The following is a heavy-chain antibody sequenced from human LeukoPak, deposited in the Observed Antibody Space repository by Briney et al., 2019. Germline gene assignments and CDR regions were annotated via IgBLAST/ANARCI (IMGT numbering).Heavy chain of an antibody. V-gene: IGHV1-69*13. Sequence: SVNVSCTASGGTFSSYAISWVRQAPGQGLEWMGGIIPIFGTANYAQKFQGRVTITADESTSTAYMELSSLRSEDTAVYYCARTRIDSSGYYYGLGAFDIWGQGTMVTVSS. J-gene: IGHJ3*02. D-gene: IGHD3-22*01. CDR3: ARTRIDSSGYYYGLGAFDI. CDR1: GGTFSSYA. CDR2: IIPIFGTA.